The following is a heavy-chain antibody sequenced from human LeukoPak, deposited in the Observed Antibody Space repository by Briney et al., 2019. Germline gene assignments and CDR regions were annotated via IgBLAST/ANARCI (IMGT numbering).Heavy chain of an antibody. J-gene: IGHJ4*02. D-gene: IGHD3-22*01. V-gene: IGHV3-23*01. CDR3: ASLSPLYYDSGGYSY. CDR2: ISGSGGST. Sequence: PSGGSLRLSCAASGFTFSSYAMSWVRQAPGKGLEWVSAISGSGGSTYYADSVKGRFTISRDNSKNTLYLQMNSLRAEDTAVYYCASLSPLYYDSGGYSYWGQGTLVTVSS. CDR1: GFTFSSYA.